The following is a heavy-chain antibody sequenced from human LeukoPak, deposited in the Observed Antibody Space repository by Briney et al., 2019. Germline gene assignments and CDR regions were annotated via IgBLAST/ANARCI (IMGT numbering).Heavy chain of an antibody. CDR2: IWYDGSNK. V-gene: IGHV3-33*03. D-gene: IGHD6-6*01. J-gene: IGHJ3*02. CDR1: GFTFSSYG. CDR3: ARPRSYEAFDI. Sequence: GRSLRLSCAASGFTFSSYGMHWVRQAPGKGLEWVAVIWYDGSNKYHADSVKGRFTISRDNAKTTLFLQMNSLRAEDTAVYYCARPRSYEAFDIWGQGTMVTVSS.